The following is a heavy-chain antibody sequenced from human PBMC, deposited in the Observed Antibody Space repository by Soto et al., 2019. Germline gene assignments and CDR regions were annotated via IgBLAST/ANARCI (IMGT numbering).Heavy chain of an antibody. CDR2: IYWDDDK. J-gene: IGHJ5*02. CDR1: GFSLSTSGVG. CDR3: AHLPTIAVAGTRFGNWFDP. Sequence: QITLKESGPTLVKPTQILTLTCTFSGFSLSTSGVGVGWIRQPPGKALEWLARIYWDDDKRYSPSLKSRLTITKDTSKNQVVLTMTNMDPVDTATYYCAHLPTIAVAGTRFGNWFDPWGQGTLVTVSS. D-gene: IGHD6-19*01. V-gene: IGHV2-5*02.